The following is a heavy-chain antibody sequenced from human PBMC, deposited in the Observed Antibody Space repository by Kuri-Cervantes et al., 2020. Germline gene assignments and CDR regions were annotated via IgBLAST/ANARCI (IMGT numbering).Heavy chain of an antibody. CDR3: ARDSIEDYYDYVWGSYRYSELDY. CDR1: GFTFSNAW. V-gene: IGHV3-48*02. CDR2: ISSSSSTI. D-gene: IGHD3-16*02. Sequence: GESLKISCAASGFTFSNAWMSWVRQAPGKGLEWVSYISSSSSTIYYADSVKGRFTISRDNAKNSLYLQMNSLRDEDTAVYYCARDSIEDYYDYVWGSYRYSELDYWGQGTLVTVSS. J-gene: IGHJ4*02.